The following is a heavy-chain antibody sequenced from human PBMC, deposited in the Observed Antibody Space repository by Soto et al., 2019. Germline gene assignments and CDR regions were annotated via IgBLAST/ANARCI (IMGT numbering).Heavy chain of an antibody. J-gene: IGHJ4*02. D-gene: IGHD3-10*01. V-gene: IGHV4-30-4*01. CDR1: GGSISSGDYY. CDR2: IYYSGST. Sequence: QVQLQESGPGLVKPSQTLSLTCTVSGGSISSGDYYWSWIRQPPGKGLEWIGYIYYSGSTYYNPSLKSRVTISVDTSKNQFSLKLSSVTAADTAVYYCAGTRAPPLHDPRLPASLLWFGELRSIPSFDYWGQGTLVTVSS. CDR3: AGTRAPPLHDPRLPASLLWFGELRSIPSFDY.